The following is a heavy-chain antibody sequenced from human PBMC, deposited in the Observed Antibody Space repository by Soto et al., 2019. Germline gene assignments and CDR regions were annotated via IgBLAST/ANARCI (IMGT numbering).Heavy chain of an antibody. CDR3: ARDDPVTRTIDY. J-gene: IGHJ4*02. V-gene: IGHV4-34*02. D-gene: IGHD4-17*01. CDR1: GESFSGYF. CDR2: IRNSGAT. Sequence: QVQLQQWGAGLLKPSETLSLTCVVYGESFSGYFWSWIRQPPGQGLEWIGGIRNSGATNYNPSLRSRVTMSVDTSKNQFSLNLNSLTAADTAVYYCARDDPVTRTIDYWGQGTLVTVSS.